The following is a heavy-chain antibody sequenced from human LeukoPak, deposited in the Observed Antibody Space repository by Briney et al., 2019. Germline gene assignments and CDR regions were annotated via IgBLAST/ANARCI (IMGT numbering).Heavy chain of an antibody. CDR1: GFTFSSYA. CDR3: AKGGPSIAAAGKDYFDY. V-gene: IGHV3-23*01. J-gene: IGHJ4*02. Sequence: GGSLRLSCAASGFTFSSYAMSWVRQAPGKGLEWVSAISGSGGSTYYADSVKGRFTISRDNSKNTLYLQMNSLKAEDTAAYYCAKGGPSIAAAGKDYFDYWGQGTLVTVSS. D-gene: IGHD6-13*01. CDR2: ISGSGGST.